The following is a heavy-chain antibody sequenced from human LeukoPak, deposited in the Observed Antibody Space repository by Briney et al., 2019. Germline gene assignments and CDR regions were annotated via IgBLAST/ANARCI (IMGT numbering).Heavy chain of an antibody. J-gene: IGHJ3*02. CDR2: IIPMFGTT. CDR3: ARTYYYDSSDYSHFDAFDI. Sequence: GASVKVSCKASGGTFSSYAISWVRQAPGQGLEWMGKIIPMFGTTNYAQKFQGRVTITTDESTSTAYMELSSLRSEDTAVYYCARTYYYDSSDYSHFDAFDIWGQGTMVTVSS. D-gene: IGHD3-22*01. CDR1: GGTFSSYA. V-gene: IGHV1-69*05.